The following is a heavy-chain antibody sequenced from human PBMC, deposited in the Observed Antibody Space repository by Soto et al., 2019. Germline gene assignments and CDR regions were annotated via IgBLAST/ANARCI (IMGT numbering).Heavy chain of an antibody. CDR3: ARTVDYYGSGSYFSWFDP. Sequence: GESLKISCNGSGYSFTNYWIGWVRQMPWKGLEWMGIIYPGDSDTRYSPSFQGQVTISADKSISTAYLQWSSLKASDTAMYYCARTVDYYGSGSYFSWFDPWGQGTLVTVSS. D-gene: IGHD3-10*01. CDR2: IYPGDSDT. J-gene: IGHJ5*02. CDR1: GYSFTNYW. V-gene: IGHV5-51*01.